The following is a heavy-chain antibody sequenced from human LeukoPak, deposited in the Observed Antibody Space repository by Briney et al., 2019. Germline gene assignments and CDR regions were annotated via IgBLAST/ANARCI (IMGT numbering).Heavy chain of an antibody. J-gene: IGHJ6*04. CDR1: GFTFSSYG. V-gene: IGHV3-23*01. Sequence: GGSLRLSCAASGFTFSSYGMSWVRQAPGKGLEWVSAISGGGGSTYYADSVKGRFTVSRDNAKNSMYLQMNSLRAKDTAVYYCAELGITMIGGVWGKGTTVTISS. D-gene: IGHD3-10*02. CDR2: ISGGGGST. CDR3: AELGITMIGGV.